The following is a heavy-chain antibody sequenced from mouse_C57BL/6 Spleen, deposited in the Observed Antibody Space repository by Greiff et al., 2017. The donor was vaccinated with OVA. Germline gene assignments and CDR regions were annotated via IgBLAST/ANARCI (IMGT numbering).Heavy chain of an antibody. CDR1: GYTFTSYW. J-gene: IGHJ2*01. D-gene: IGHD2-12*01. CDR3: ARYYNFDY. Sequence: QVQLQQPGAELVRPGSSVKLSCKASGYTFTSYWMDWVKQRPGQGLEWIGNIYPSDSETHYNQKFKDKATLTVDKSASTAYMQLSSRTSEDSAVYYCARYYNFDYWGEGTTLTVSS. V-gene: IGHV1-61*01. CDR2: IYPSDSET.